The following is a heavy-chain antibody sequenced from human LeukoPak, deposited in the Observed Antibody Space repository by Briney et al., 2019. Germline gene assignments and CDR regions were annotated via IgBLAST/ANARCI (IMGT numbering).Heavy chain of an antibody. Sequence: SETLSLTCTVSGGSISSSNYYWGWIRQPPGKGLEWIGSIYYSGSTYYNPSLKSRVTISVDTSKNQFSLKLSSVTAADTAVYYCASPRLAAPYYFDYWGQGTLVTVSS. CDR1: GGSISSSNYY. CDR2: IYYSGST. CDR3: ASPRLAAPYYFDY. V-gene: IGHV4-39*07. J-gene: IGHJ4*02. D-gene: IGHD3-16*01.